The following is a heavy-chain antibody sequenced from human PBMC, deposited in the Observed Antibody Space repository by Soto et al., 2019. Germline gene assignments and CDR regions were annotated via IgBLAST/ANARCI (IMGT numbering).Heavy chain of an antibody. J-gene: IGHJ4*02. CDR2: IYYSGST. Sequence: SETLSLTCTVSGGSISSYYWSWIRQPPGKGLEWIGYIYYSGSTNYNPSLKSRVTISVDTSKNQFSLKLSSVTAADTAVYYCARHVYPGDFFDYWGQGTLVTVSS. D-gene: IGHD2-21*01. CDR1: GGSISSYY. V-gene: IGHV4-59*08. CDR3: ARHVYPGDFFDY.